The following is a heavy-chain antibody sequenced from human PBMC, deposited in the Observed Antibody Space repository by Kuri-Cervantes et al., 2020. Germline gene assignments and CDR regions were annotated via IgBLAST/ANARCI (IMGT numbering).Heavy chain of an antibody. D-gene: IGHD3-9*01. J-gene: IGHJ4*02. CDR1: GGSISSSSYY. CDR3: ARRDNYDILTGYSPSPFDY. V-gene: IGHV4-39*01. CDR2: IYYSGST. Sequence: ESLKISCTVSGGSISSSSYYWGWIRQPPGKGLEWIGSIYYSGSTYYNPSLESRVTISVDTSKNQFSLKLSSVTAADTAVYYCARRDNYDILTGYSPSPFDYWGQGTLVTVSS.